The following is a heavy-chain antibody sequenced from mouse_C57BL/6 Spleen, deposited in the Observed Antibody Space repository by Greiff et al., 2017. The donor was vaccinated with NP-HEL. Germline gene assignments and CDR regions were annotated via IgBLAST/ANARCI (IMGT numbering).Heavy chain of an antibody. D-gene: IGHD1-1*01. V-gene: IGHV1-22*01. Sequence: VQLKESGPELVKPGASVKMSCKASGYTFTDYNMHWVKQSHGKSLEWIGYINPNNGGTSYNQKFKGKATLTVNKSSSTAYMELRSLTSEDSAVYYCARGSTWYFEVWGTGTTVTVSS. CDR1: GYTFTDYN. CDR2: INPNNGGT. J-gene: IGHJ1*03. CDR3: ARGSTWYFEV.